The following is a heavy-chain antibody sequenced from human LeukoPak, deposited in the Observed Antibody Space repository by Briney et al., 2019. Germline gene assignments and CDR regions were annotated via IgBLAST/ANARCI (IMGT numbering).Heavy chain of an antibody. J-gene: IGHJ5*02. CDR1: GFTFSSYS. CDR2: ISNDAKYI. D-gene: IGHD2-2*01. Sequence: GGSLRLSCAASGFTFSSYSMNWVRQAPGKGLEWVSSISNDAKYIYYADSLKGRFTVSRDNAKNSLYLQMNGLAVEDTAVYYCVTDCNSISCYVEGVDPWGQGTLVTVSS. CDR3: VTDCNSISCYVEGVDP. V-gene: IGHV3-21*01.